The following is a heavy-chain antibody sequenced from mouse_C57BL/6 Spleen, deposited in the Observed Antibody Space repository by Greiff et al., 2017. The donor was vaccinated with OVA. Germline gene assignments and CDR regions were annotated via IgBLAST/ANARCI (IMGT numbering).Heavy chain of an antibody. CDR3: ARRYYAMDY. Sequence: QVQLKQPGAELVKPGASVKLSCKASGYTFTSYWMHWVKQRPGQGLEWIGDIYPGSGSTNYNEKFKSKATLTVDTSSSTAYMQLSSLTSEDSAVYYCARRYYAMDYWGQGTSVTVSS. V-gene: IGHV1-55*01. CDR2: IYPGSGST. J-gene: IGHJ4*01. CDR1: GYTFTSYW.